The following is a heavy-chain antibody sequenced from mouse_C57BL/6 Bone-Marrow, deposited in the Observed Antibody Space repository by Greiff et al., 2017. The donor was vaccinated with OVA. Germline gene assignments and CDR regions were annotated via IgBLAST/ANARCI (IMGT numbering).Heavy chain of an antibody. V-gene: IGHV1-69*01. D-gene: IGHD3-1*01. CDR3: ASPSGTGSVDY. J-gene: IGHJ2*01. Sequence: QVQLKQPGAELVMPGASVKLSCKASGYTFTSYWMHWVKQRPGQGLEWIGEITPSDSYTNYNQKFKGNSTLTVDKSSSTASMQLSRLTSEDAAVYYCASPSGTGSVDYWGQGTTLTVSS. CDR2: ITPSDSYT. CDR1: GYTFTSYW.